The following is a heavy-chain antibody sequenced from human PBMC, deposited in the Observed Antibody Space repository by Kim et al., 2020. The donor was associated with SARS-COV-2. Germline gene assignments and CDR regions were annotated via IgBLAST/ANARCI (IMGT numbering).Heavy chain of an antibody. D-gene: IGHD3-3*01. CDR3: AKEARILEVTIFGVVPSPNWFDP. CDR2: ISGSGGST. V-gene: IGHV3-23*01. Sequence: GGSLRLSCAASGFTFSSYAMSWVRQAPGKGLEWVSAISGSGGSTYYADSVKGRFTISRDNSKNTLYLQMNSLRAEDTAVYYCAKEARILEVTIFGVVPSPNWFDPWGQGTLVTVSS. CDR1: GFTFSSYA. J-gene: IGHJ5*02.